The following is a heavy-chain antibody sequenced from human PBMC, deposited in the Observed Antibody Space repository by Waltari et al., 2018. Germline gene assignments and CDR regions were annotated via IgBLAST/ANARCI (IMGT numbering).Heavy chain of an antibody. CDR2: IYYSGST. V-gene: IGHV4-59*01. J-gene: IGHJ5*02. Sequence: QVQLQESGPGLVKPSETLSLTCTVPGGSISSYYWSWLRQPPGKGREWIGYIYYSGSTNYSPSLKIRVAISVYTSKNQFSRKLSSVTAADTAVYYCARDNESSGYLNWFDPWGQGTLVTVSS. CDR1: GGSISSYY. D-gene: IGHD3-22*01. CDR3: ARDNESSGYLNWFDP.